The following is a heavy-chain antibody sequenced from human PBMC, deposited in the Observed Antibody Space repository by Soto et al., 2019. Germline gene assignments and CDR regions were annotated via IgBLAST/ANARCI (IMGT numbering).Heavy chain of an antibody. CDR3: AKDERSIAAAGAFDY. V-gene: IGHV3-23*01. CDR1: GLTFSSYA. CDR2: ISGSGGST. Sequence: GGSLRLSCAASGLTFSSYAMSWVRQAPGKGLEWVSAISGSGGSTYYADSVKGRFTISRDNSKNTLYLQMNSLRAEDTAVYYCAKDERSIAAAGAFDYWGQGTLVTVSS. D-gene: IGHD6-13*01. J-gene: IGHJ4*02.